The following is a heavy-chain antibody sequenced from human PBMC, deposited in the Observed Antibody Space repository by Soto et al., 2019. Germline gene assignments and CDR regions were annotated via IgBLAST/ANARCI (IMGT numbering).Heavy chain of an antibody. J-gene: IGHJ6*02. CDR2: IKQDGSEK. V-gene: IGHV3-7*01. D-gene: IGHD3-10*01. Sequence: GGSLRLSCAASGFTFSSYWMSWVRQAPGKGLEWVANIKQDGSEKYYVDSVKGRFTISRDNSKSTLYLQMNSLRAEDTAVYYCARDTTRAMVRIYYGMDVWGQGTTVTVSS. CDR3: ARDTTRAMVRIYYGMDV. CDR1: GFTFSSYW.